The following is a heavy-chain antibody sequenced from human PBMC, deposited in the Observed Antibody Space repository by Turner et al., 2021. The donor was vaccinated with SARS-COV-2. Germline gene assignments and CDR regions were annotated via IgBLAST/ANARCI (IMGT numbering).Heavy chain of an antibody. V-gene: IGHV3-66*01. D-gene: IGHD3-22*01. CDR1: GFTVSSNY. CDR2: IYSGGGT. CDR3: VLLTRRLGYCFDSSGYPPYWYFDL. J-gene: IGHJ2*01. Sequence: EVQLVESGGGLVQPGGSLRLSCDASGFTVSSNYMSWVRQAPGKGLEWVSVIYSGGGTYYADSVKGRFTISRDNSQNTLYLQMNSLRAEDTAVYYCVLLTRRLGYCFDSSGYPPYWYFDLWGRGTLVTVSS.